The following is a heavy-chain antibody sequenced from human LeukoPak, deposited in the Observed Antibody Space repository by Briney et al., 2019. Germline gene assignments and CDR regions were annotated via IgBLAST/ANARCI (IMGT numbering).Heavy chain of an antibody. CDR3: VRFSGQAASHYDSGSGQAP. D-gene: IGHD3-3*01. V-gene: IGHV5-51*01. CDR2: IYPGDSDT. CDR1: GYTFTTYW. J-gene: IGHJ4*02. Sequence: AGESLKISCKGSGYTFTTYWIGCVRQMPGKGLEWTGIIYPGDSDTTYSQSFQGQVTISVDKSISTAYMQWSSLKASDTAMYYCVRFSGQAASHYDSGSGQAPWGQGTLQTVSS.